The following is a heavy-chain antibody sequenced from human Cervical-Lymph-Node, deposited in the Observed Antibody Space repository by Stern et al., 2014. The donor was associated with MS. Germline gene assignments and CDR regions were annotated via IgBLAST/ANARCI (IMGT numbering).Heavy chain of an antibody. Sequence: VQLLESGGGVVQPGRSLKLSCGASGFTFSNYRMHWVRQVPGKGLEWVAVRSDEGSDKYLANSVKDRFTISRDNLKNTLYLEMSSLRIEDTAVYYGGRVGGGKGYFSSWGQGTLVTVSS. CDR3: GRVGGGKGYFSS. CDR1: GFTFSNYR. J-gene: IGHJ5*02. V-gene: IGHV3-30*03. CDR2: RSDEGSDK. D-gene: IGHD3-16*01.